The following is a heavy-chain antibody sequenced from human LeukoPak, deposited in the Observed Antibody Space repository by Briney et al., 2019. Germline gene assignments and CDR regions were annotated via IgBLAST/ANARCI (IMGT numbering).Heavy chain of an antibody. CDR1: GFTFDDYG. J-gene: IGHJ3*02. Sequence: PGGSLRLSCAASGFTFDDYGMSWVGQAPGKGLDWVSGINWNGGSTGYEDSVKGRFTISRDNAKNSLYLQMNSLRAEDTALYYCARVKLLYGSGIGDAFDIWGQGTMVTVSS. CDR2: INWNGGST. D-gene: IGHD3-10*01. CDR3: ARVKLLYGSGIGDAFDI. V-gene: IGHV3-20*04.